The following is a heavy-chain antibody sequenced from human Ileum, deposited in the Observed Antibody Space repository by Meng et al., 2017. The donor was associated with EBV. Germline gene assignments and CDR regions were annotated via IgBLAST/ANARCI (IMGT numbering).Heavy chain of an antibody. CDR3: GTLKYTSGFYGPAY. Sequence: QVQPVQSGAEVKKPGAPVKVAGQASGYTFTRYPMNWVRQAPGQGLEWMGWISTNTGNPTYAQGFTGRFVFSVDTSVSTAYLQISSLKAEDTAVYYCGTLKYTSGFYGPAYWGQGAMVTVYS. V-gene: IGHV7-4-1*02. CDR2: ISTNTGNP. D-gene: IGHD6-19*01. J-gene: IGHJ4*02. CDR1: GYTFTRYP.